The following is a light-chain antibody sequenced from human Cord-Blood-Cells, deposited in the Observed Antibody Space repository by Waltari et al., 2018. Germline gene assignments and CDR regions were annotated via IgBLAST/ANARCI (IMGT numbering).Light chain of an antibody. CDR1: QSVSSN. CDR2: GAS. CDR3: QQYNNWPYT. Sequence: EIVMTQSPATLSVCQGERTTLSCRASQSVSSNLAWYQQKPGQAPRLLIYGASTRATGIPARFSGSGSGTEFTLTISSLQSEDFAVYYCQQYNNWPYTFGQGTKLEIK. J-gene: IGKJ2*01. V-gene: IGKV3-15*01.